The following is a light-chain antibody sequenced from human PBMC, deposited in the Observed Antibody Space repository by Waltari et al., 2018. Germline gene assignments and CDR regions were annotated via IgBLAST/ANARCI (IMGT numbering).Light chain of an antibody. CDR1: NIRTKS. V-gene: IGLV3-21*02. Sequence: SYVLTPPPGGSVAPGQTARIPRWGYNIRTKSVLWYQEKPGQAPVLVVYDDRDRPSGIPERFSGSSSGNTATLTISRVEAEDEADYYCQVWDSTSAHVVFGGGTKLTVL. J-gene: IGLJ2*01. CDR3: QVWDSTSAHVV. CDR2: DDR.